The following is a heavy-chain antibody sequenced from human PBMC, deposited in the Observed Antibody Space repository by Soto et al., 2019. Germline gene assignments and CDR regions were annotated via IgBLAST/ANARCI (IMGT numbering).Heavy chain of an antibody. CDR2: ICENGTNK. CDR1: GFTFSSYA. Sequence: PGESLKISCAASGFTFSSYAMKWVRQAPGKGLEWVAVICENGTNKYYADSVKGRFTISRDNSKNTLYLQMNSLRAEDTAVYYCARVPRSGKYYYYYGMDVWGQGTTVTVSS. D-gene: IGHD3-10*01. J-gene: IGHJ6*02. CDR3: ARVPRSGKYYYYYGMDV. V-gene: IGHV3-33*08.